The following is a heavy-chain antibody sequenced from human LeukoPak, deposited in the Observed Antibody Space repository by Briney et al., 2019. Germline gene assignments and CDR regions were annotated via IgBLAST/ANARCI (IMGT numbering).Heavy chain of an antibody. CDR3: AKDPHYYGSGSYYKAVDY. Sequence: GGSLRLSCAASRFTFSNYAMHWVRQAPGKGLEYVSAISSNGGTTYYANSVKGRFTISRDNSKNTLYLQMNSLRAEDTAVYYCAKDPHYYGSGSYYKAVDYWGQGTLVTVSS. D-gene: IGHD3-10*01. CDR1: RFTFSNYA. V-gene: IGHV3-64*01. CDR2: ISSNGGTT. J-gene: IGHJ4*02.